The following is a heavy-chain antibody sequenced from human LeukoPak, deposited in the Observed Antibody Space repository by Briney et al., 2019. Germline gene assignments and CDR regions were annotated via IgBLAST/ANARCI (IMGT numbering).Heavy chain of an antibody. D-gene: IGHD2-8*01. Sequence: GRSLRLSCAASGFTFRSYAMSWARLAPGKGLECVSNISGSGVGRWYPDSVKCRFTFSRRNSKNTLWLPMNSLRAQATAISYFPKGSYSGYASPTGDATWGERDLGSVSS. CDR2: ISGSGVGR. CDR3: PKGSYSGYASPTGDAT. V-gene: IGHV3-23*01. J-gene: IGHJ5*02. CDR1: GFTFRSYA.